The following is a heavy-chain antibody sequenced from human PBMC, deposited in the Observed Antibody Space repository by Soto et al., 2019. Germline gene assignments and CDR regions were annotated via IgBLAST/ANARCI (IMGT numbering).Heavy chain of an antibody. V-gene: IGHV1-18*04. D-gene: IGHD5-18*01. Sequence: ASVKVSCKASGYTFTSYGISWVRQAPGQGLEWMGWISAYNGNTNYAQKLQGRVTMTTDTSTSTAYMELRSLRSDDTAVYYCAREGTTAMVNQNYYYGMDVWGQGTTVTVSS. CDR1: GYTFTSYG. CDR2: ISAYNGNT. CDR3: AREGTTAMVNQNYYYGMDV. J-gene: IGHJ6*02.